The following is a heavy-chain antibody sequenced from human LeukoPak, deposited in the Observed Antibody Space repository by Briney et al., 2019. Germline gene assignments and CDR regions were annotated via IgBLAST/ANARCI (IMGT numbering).Heavy chain of an antibody. Sequence: ASVKVSCKASGYTFTSYAMNWARQAPGQGLEWMGWINTNTGNPTYAQGFTGRFVFSLDTSVSTAYLQISSLKAEDTAVYYCAREGGLYSSSSSWGLFDYRGQGTLVTVSS. D-gene: IGHD6-6*01. CDR3: AREGGLYSSSSSWGLFDY. J-gene: IGHJ4*02. V-gene: IGHV7-4-1*02. CDR1: GYTFTSYA. CDR2: INTNTGNP.